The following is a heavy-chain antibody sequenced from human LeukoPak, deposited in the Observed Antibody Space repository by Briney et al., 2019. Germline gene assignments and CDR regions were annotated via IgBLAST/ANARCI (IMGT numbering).Heavy chain of an antibody. V-gene: IGHV1-2*06. Sequence: ASVKVSCKASGYTFTGNYMHWVRQAPGQGLEWMGRINPSSGGTNYAQKFQGRVSMTTDTSISTGYMELRRLRSHDTAVYYYARGPWLDVWGKGTTVTVSS. CDR2: INPSSGGT. D-gene: IGHD3-22*01. CDR3: ARGPWLDV. J-gene: IGHJ6*04. CDR1: GYTFTGNY.